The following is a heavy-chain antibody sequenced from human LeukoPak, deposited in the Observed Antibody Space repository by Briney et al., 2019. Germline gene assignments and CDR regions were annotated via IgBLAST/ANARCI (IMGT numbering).Heavy chain of an antibody. D-gene: IGHD1-1*01. Sequence: ASVKVSCKASGYTFTSYGISWVRQAPGQGLEWMGWINPNSGGTNYAQKFQGRVTMTRDTSISTAYMELSRLRSDDTAVYYCARVDWTYYFDYWGQGTLVTVSS. CDR3: ARVDWTYYFDY. CDR2: INPNSGGT. CDR1: GYTFTSYG. V-gene: IGHV1-2*02. J-gene: IGHJ4*02.